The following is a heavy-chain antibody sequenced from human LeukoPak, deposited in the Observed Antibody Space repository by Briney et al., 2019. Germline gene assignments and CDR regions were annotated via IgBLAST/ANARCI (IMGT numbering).Heavy chain of an antibody. D-gene: IGHD3-3*01. V-gene: IGHV1-18*01. CDR2: ISAYNGNT. CDR1: GYTFTSYG. J-gene: IGHJ5*02. Sequence: ASVKVSCKASGYTFTSYGISWVRQAPGQGLEWMGWISAYNGNTNYAQKLQGRVTMTTDTSTSTAYMELRSLGSDDTAVYYCARSIPRNDFWKGNWFDPWGQGTLVTVSS. CDR3: ARSIPRNDFWKGNWFDP.